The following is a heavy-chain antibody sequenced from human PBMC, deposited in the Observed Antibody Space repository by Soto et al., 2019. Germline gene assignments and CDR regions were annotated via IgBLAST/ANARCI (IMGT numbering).Heavy chain of an antibody. CDR2: IYYSGST. CDR1: GGSISSYY. V-gene: IGHV4-59*01. Sequence: ETLSLTCPVSGGSISSYYWSWIRQPPGKGLEWIGYIYYSGSTNYNPSLKSRVTISVDTSKNQFSLKLSSVTAADTAVYYCARLYSGYDPAPYYFDYWGQGTLVTVSS. CDR3: ARLYSGYDPAPYYFDY. D-gene: IGHD5-12*01. J-gene: IGHJ4*02.